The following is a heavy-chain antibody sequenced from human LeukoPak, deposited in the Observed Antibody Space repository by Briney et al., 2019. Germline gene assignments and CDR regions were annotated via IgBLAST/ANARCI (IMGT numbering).Heavy chain of an antibody. Sequence: GGSLRLSCAASGFTFNSHAMSWVRQAPGRGLEWVSAISGSGGNTYYADSVEGRFTISRDNSKNTLYLQMDRLRVEDSAVYYCVRDREIVVVITFDYWGQGTLVTVSS. J-gene: IGHJ4*02. D-gene: IGHD3-22*01. V-gene: IGHV3-23*01. CDR2: ISGSGGNT. CDR3: VRDREIVVVITFDY. CDR1: GFTFNSHA.